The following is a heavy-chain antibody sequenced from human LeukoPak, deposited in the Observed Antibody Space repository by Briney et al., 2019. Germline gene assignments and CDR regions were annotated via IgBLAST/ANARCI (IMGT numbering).Heavy chain of an antibody. Sequence: GASVKVSCKASGYTFTSYDINWVRQATGQGLEWVGWMNPNSGNTGSAQKFQGRITLTRDTSISTAYMELSSLTSEDTAVYYCARNVPRTGDFYYWGQGTLVTVSS. D-gene: IGHD7-27*01. V-gene: IGHV1-8*01. CDR2: MNPNSGNT. J-gene: IGHJ4*02. CDR1: GYTFTSYD. CDR3: ARNVPRTGDFYY.